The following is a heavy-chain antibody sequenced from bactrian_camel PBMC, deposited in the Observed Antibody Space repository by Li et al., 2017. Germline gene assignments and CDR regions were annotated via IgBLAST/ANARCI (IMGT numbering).Heavy chain of an antibody. CDR3: AAARGTCGTWSWLRAYGR. CDR1: GNGDGSGYWC. D-gene: IGHD2*01. CDR2: IYSGDGSA. Sequence: HVQLVESGGGSVQLGGSLTLSCALSGNGDGSGYWCTGWFRQAPGQEREAVAAIYSGDGSAIYTDSAKGRFTISRDNAKNTVYLHMNSLKPEDTGMYYCAAARGTCGTWSWLRAYGRWGQGTQVTVS. V-gene: IGHV3S63*01. J-gene: IGHJ4*01.